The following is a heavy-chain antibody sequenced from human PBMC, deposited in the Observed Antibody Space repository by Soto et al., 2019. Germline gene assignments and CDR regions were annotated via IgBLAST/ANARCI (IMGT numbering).Heavy chain of an antibody. V-gene: IGHV4-59*01. CDR1: GGSISSYY. CDR2: IYYSGST. D-gene: IGHD6-13*01. CDR3: ARDPGMWHYYYGMDV. J-gene: IGHJ6*02. Sequence: SETLSLTCTVSGGSISSYYWSWIRQPPGKGLEWIGYIYYSGSTNYNPSLKSRVTISVDTSKNQFSLKLSSVTAADTAVYYCARDPGMWHYYYGMDVWGQGTTVTVSS.